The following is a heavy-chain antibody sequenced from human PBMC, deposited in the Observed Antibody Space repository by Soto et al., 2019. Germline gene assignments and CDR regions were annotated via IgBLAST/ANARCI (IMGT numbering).Heavy chain of an antibody. CDR1: GFTFRTYW. V-gene: IGHV3-74*01. CDR2: IHGDGSST. D-gene: IGHD3-3*02. J-gene: IGHJ4*02. Sequence: EVPLVESGGGVVQPGGSLRLSCAASGFTFRTYWMHWVRQVPGKGLVWVSRIHGDGSSTSYADSVKGRFTISRDNAKNTRYLQMNSLRAEETAVYYCAKGIAISEATTHDSWGQGTLVTVSS. CDR3: AKGIAISEATTHDS.